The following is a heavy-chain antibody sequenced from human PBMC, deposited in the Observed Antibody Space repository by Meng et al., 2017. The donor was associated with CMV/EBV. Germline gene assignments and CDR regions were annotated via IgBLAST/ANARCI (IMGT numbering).Heavy chain of an antibody. CDR1: GGTISSDD. J-gene: IGHJ5*02. Sequence: QVQLQGSGPRLLKPSETLSLTCTVSGGTISSDDWSWIRQPAGKGLEWIGRIYTSGSTNYNPSLKSRVTMSVDTSKNQFSLKLSSVTAADTAVYYCARSMVVAGDWFDPWGQGTLVTVSS. CDR3: ARSMVVAGDWFDP. V-gene: IGHV4-4*07. CDR2: IYTSGST. D-gene: IGHD2-15*01.